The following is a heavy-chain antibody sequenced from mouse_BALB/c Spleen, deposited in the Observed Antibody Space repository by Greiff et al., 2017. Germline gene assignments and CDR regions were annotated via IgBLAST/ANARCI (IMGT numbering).Heavy chain of an antibody. CDR1: GFTFSSYA. CDR2: ISSGGST. V-gene: IGHV5-6-5*01. D-gene: IGHD1-2*01. Sequence: DVMLVESGGGLVKPGGSLKLSCAASGFTFSSYAMSWVRQTPEKRLEWVASISSGGSTYYPDSVKGRFTISRDNARNILYLQMSSLRSEDTAMYYCATTTATYYFDYWGQGTTLTVSS. CDR3: ATTTATYYFDY. J-gene: IGHJ2*01.